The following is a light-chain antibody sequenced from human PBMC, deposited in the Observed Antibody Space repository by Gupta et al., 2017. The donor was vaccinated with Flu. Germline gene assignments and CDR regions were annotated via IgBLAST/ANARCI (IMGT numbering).Light chain of an antibody. CDR1: QSISSY. J-gene: IGKJ3*01. CDR2: AAS. V-gene: IGKV1-39*01. CDR3: QQSYSTPFT. Sequence: DIQLTQSPSSLSASVGDRVTITCRASQSISSYLNWYQQKPGKAPKLLIYAASSLQSGVPSRFSGSGSGTEFTLTISSLQTEDFATYYCQQSYSTPFTFGPGTKVDIK.